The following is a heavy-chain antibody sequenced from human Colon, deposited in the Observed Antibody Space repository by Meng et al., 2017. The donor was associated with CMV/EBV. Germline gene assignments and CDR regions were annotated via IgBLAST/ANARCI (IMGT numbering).Heavy chain of an antibody. CDR1: GFTFSGTA. CDR2: IRSKANRYAT. D-gene: IGHD3-3*01. Sequence: GESLKISCATSGFTFSGTAMHWVRQASGRGLEWVGRIRSKANRYATSYAASVKGRFTISRDDSKNMAYLQMNSLKTEDTAVYYCAGVLRGYWGQGTLVTVSS. J-gene: IGHJ4*02. CDR3: AGVLRGY. V-gene: IGHV3-73*01.